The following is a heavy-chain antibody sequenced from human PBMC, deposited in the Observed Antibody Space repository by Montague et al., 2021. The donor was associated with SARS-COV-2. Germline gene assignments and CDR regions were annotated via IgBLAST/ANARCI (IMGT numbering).Heavy chain of an antibody. CDR3: ARGGLGMVRGVIYYYGMDV. J-gene: IGHJ6*02. V-gene: IGHV3-30*14. D-gene: IGHD3-10*01. CDR1: GFTFSSYA. CDR2: ISYDGSNK. Sequence: SLRLSCAASGFTFSSYAMHWVRQAPGKGLEWVAVISYDGSNKYYADSVKGRFTISRDNSKNTLYLQMNSLRAEDTAVYYCARGGLGMVRGVIYYYGMDVWGQGTTVTVSS.